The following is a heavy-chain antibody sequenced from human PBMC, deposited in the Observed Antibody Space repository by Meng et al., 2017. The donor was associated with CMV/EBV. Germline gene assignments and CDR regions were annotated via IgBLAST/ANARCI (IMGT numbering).Heavy chain of an antibody. J-gene: IGHJ4*02. CDR2: IYYSGST. V-gene: IGHV4-59*01. Sequence: WGSLRLSCTVSGGSISSYYWSWIRQPPGKGLEWIGYIYYSGSTNYNPSLKSRVTISVDTSKNQFSLKLSSVTAADTAVYYCARVGVGESFDYWGQGTLVTVSS. D-gene: IGHD3-10*01. CDR1: GGSISSYY. CDR3: ARVGVGESFDY.